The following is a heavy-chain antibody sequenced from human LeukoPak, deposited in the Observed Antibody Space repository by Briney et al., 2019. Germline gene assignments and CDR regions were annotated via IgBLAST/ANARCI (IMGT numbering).Heavy chain of an antibody. CDR3: ASSFGPRST. CDR2: ISYDGSNK. CDR1: GFTFSSYA. Sequence: GGSLRLSCAASGFTFSSYAMHWVRQAPGKGLEWVAVISYDGSNKYYADSVKGRFTISRDNSKNTLYLQMNGLRAEDTAVYYCASSFGPRSTWGQGTLVTVSS. V-gene: IGHV3-30-3*01. J-gene: IGHJ5*02. D-gene: IGHD3-10*01.